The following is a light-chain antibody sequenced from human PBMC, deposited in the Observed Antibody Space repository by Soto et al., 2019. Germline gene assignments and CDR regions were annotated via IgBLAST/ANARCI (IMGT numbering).Light chain of an antibody. CDR1: QSVSSN. CDR3: QQRGDWTPLT. CDR2: DAS. V-gene: IGKV3-11*01. Sequence: EIVLTQSPATLSLSPGERATLSCRASQSVSSNIAWYQQKPAQAPRLLINDASNRATGVPVKFICSGSGTDFTPTISSRVPEDFAVYYCQQRGDWTPLTFGGGTKVEIK. J-gene: IGKJ4*01.